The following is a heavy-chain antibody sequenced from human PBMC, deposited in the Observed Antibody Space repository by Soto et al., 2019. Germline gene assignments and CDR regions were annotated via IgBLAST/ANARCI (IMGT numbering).Heavy chain of an antibody. J-gene: IGHJ4*02. CDR1: GFTFSNYG. CDR3: ARDGDVNTGFGKDY. CDR2: IWYDGGNK. V-gene: IGHV3-33*01. D-gene: IGHD3-16*01. Sequence: QVQLVESGGGVVQPGRSLRLSCAASGFTFSNYGMHWVRQAPGKGLEWVSFIWYDGGNKYYAESGKGRFTISRDNSKNTLFLQMNSLRAEDTAVYYCARDGDVNTGFGKDYWGQGTLVTVSS.